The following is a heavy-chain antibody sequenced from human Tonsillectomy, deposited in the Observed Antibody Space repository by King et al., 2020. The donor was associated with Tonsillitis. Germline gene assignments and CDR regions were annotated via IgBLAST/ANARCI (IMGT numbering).Heavy chain of an antibody. CDR2: LYYTGST. CDR1: GGSIRSYY. Sequence: VQLQESGPGLVKPSETLSLTCSVSGGSIRSYYWSWIRQPPGKGLEWIGYLYYTGSTNYNPSLKSRLTILKDTSPDHISLSLTSVTAADTAVYYCARAEGSSTWYRPLDHWGQGTLVTVSS. V-gene: IGHV4-59*01. CDR3: ARAEGSSTWYRPLDH. D-gene: IGHD6-13*01. J-gene: IGHJ4*02.